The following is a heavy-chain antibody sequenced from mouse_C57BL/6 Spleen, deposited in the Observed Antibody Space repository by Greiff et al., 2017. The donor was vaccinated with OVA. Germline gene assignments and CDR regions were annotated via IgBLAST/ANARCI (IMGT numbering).Heavy chain of an antibody. CDR2: IRLKSDNYAT. CDR1: GFTFSNYW. J-gene: IGHJ2*01. CDR3: TGYSNWSYFDY. D-gene: IGHD2-5*01. V-gene: IGHV6-3*01. Sequence: EVMLVESGGGLVQPGGSMKLSCVASGFTFSNYWMNWVRQSPEKGLEWVAQIRLKSDNYATHYAESVKGRFTISRDDSKSSVYLQMNNLRAEDTGIYYCTGYSNWSYFDYWGQGTTLTVSS.